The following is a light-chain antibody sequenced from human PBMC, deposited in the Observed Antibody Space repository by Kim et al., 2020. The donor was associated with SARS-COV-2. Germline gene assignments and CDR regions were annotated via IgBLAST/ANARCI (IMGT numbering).Light chain of an antibody. J-gene: IGLJ2*01. CDR1: KLGDKY. CDR3: QAWDSSTAVV. CDR2: QDS. Sequence: SYELTQPPSVSVSPVQTASITCSGDKLGDKYACWYQQKPGQSPVLVIYQDSKRPSGIPERFSGSNSGNTATLTISGTQAMDEADYYCQAWDSSTAVVFGGGTQLTVL. V-gene: IGLV3-1*01.